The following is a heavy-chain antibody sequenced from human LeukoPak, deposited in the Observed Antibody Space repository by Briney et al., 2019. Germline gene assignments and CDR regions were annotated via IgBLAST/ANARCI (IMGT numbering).Heavy chain of an antibody. Sequence: GGSLRLSCAASGFTFSSYGMHWVRQAPGKGLEWVAVISYDGSNKYYADSVKGRFTISRDNSKNTLYLQMNSLRAEDTAVYYCAKDAGWAHRYYFDYWGQGTLVTVSS. V-gene: IGHV3-30*18. J-gene: IGHJ4*02. CDR1: GFTFSSYG. CDR2: ISYDGSNK. CDR3: AKDAGWAHRYYFDY. D-gene: IGHD3-16*01.